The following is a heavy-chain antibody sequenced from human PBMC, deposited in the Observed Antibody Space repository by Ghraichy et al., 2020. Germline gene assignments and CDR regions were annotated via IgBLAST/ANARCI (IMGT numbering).Heavy chain of an antibody. CDR3: ASPPRGIVGALHY. CDR2: ISSSGTII. V-gene: IGHV3-11*01. Sequence: GESLNISCAASGFTFSNYYLSWIRQAPGKGLEWISYISSSGTIINYADSVKGRFTISRDNAKNSLYLQMNSLRAEDTAVYYCASPPRGIVGALHYWGQGTLVTVSS. CDR1: GFTFSNYY. D-gene: IGHD1-26*01. J-gene: IGHJ4*02.